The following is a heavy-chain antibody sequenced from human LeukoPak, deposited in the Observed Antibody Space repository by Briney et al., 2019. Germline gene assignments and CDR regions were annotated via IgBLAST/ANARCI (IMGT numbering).Heavy chain of an antibody. CDR2: ISYDGSDK. D-gene: IGHD3-10*01. CDR3: VGGSGSYYGPSPDY. CDR1: GFTFSSYG. Sequence: GGSLRLSCAASGFTFSSYGMHWVRQAPGKGLEWVAVISYDGSDKYYADSVKGRSTISRDNSKNTLYLQMNSLRAEDTAVYYCVGGSGSYYGPSPDYWGQGTLVTVSS. J-gene: IGHJ4*02. V-gene: IGHV3-30*03.